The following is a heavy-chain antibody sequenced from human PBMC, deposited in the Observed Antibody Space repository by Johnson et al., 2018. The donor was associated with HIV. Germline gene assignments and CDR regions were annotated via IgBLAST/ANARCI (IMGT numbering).Heavy chain of an antibody. V-gene: IGHV3-30*02. D-gene: IGHD3-10*01. CDR3: ARGGKSYYGAFDI. CDR2: IRYDGGDK. J-gene: IGHJ3*02. Sequence: QVQLVESGGGVVQPGGSLRLSCAASGFNFNNYGMHWVRQAPGKGLEWVAFIRYDGGDKYYADSVKGRFTISRDNAKNTLYLQMNSLRAEDTAVYYCARGGKSYYGAFDIWGQGTMVTVSS. CDR1: GFNFNNYG.